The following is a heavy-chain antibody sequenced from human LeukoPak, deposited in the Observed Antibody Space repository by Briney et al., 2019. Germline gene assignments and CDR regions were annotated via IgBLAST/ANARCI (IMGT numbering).Heavy chain of an antibody. CDR1: GGSFSDYY. CDR3: ARAGGLRFLEWSVGLYGMDV. CDR2: INHSGST. V-gene: IGHV4-34*01. D-gene: IGHD3-3*01. J-gene: IGHJ6*02. Sequence: SETLSLTCAVYGGSFSDYYWNWIRQPPGKGLEWIGEINHSGSTNYNPSLKSRVTISVDTSKNQFSLKLSSVTAADTAVFYCARAGGLRFLEWSVGLYGMDVWGQGTTVTVSS.